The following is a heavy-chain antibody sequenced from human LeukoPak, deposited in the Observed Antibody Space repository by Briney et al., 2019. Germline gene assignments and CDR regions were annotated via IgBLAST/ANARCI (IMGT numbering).Heavy chain of an antibody. Sequence: GGSLRLSCAASGFTFSSYSMNWVRQAPGKGLEWVSSISSSSSYIYYADSVKGRFTISRDNAKNSLYLQMNSLRAEDTAVYYCARDLKFYVTVAALRGQGTLVTVSS. CDR1: GFTFSSYS. CDR2: ISSSSSYI. CDR3: ARDLKFYVTVAAL. D-gene: IGHD6-19*01. V-gene: IGHV3-21*01. J-gene: IGHJ4*02.